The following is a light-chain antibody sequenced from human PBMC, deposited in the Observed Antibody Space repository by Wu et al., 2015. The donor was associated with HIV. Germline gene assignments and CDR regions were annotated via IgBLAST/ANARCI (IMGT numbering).Light chain of an antibody. CDR2: GAS. V-gene: IGKV3-15*01. CDR1: KSINSK. J-gene: IGKJ1*01. Sequence: EIVMTQSPATLSVSPGERATLSCTASKSINSKLAWYQQKPGQAPRLLIYGASTRATGTPARFSGSGSGTEFTLTISSLQSEDFAVYYCQQYDNWPPWTFGQGTKVE. CDR3: QQYDNWPPWT.